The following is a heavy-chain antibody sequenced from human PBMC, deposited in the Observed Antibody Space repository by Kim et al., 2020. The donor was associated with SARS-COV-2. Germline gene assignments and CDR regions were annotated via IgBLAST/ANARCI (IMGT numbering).Heavy chain of an antibody. J-gene: IGHJ2*01. CDR1: GFTFSDYY. CDR3: ARDYYDSSGYPIHYWYFDL. V-gene: IGHV3-11*05. Sequence: GGSLRLSCAASGFTFSDYYMSWIRQAPGKGLEWVSYISSSSSYTNYADSVKGRFTISRDNAKNSLYLQMNSLRAEDTAVYYCARDYYDSSGYPIHYWYFDLWGRGTLVTVSS. CDR2: ISSSSSYT. D-gene: IGHD3-22*01.